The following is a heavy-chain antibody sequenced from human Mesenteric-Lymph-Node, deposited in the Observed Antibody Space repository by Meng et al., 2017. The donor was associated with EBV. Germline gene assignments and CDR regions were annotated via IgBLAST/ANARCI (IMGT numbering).Heavy chain of an antibody. CDR1: GGSISSTNW. J-gene: IGHJ5*02. CDR3: ASHRYCSSTSCSWFDP. D-gene: IGHD2-2*01. CDR2: IYHSGST. V-gene: IGHV4-4*02. Sequence: QGQLQEYGPSMVKPSGTRSLTRAFSGGSISSTNWWSWVRQPPGKGLELIREIYHSGSTNYNPSLKSRVTISVDKSKNQFSLKLSSVTAADTAVYYCASHRYCSSTSCSWFDPWGQGTLVTVSS.